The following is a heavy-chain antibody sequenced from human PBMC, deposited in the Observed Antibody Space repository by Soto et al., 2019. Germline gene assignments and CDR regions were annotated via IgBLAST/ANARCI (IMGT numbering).Heavy chain of an antibody. V-gene: IGHV1-3*01. J-gene: IGHJ4*02. CDR3: ARDPHYYDTTGYCLDY. Sequence: QVQLVQSGAEVKKPGASVKVSCKASGYTFSTYAMHWVRQAPGQRLEWMGWINGENGNTRYSQKFQSRVTTTRDTSASTAYMELSSLRSEDTAVYYCARDPHYYDTTGYCLDYWGQGTLVTVSS. CDR2: INGENGNT. CDR1: GYTFSTYA. D-gene: IGHD3-22*01.